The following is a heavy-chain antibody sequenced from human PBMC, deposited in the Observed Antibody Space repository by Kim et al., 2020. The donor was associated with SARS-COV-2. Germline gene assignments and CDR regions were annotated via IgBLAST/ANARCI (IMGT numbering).Heavy chain of an antibody. CDR3: ARVGAAQAHWFDP. V-gene: IGHV5-51*01. D-gene: IGHD6-13*01. Sequence: YSPSFQGQVTISADKSISTTYLQWSSLKATDTAMYYCARVGAAQAHWFDPWGQGTLVTVSS. J-gene: IGHJ5*02.